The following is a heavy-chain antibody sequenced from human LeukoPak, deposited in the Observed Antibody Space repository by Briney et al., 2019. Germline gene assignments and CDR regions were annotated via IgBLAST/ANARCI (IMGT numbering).Heavy chain of an antibody. V-gene: IGHV4-30-4*08. CDR2: IYYSGST. CDR1: GGSISSDSYY. J-gene: IGHJ4*02. CDR3: ARVQDTAMVYFDY. Sequence: SETLSLTCIVSGGSISSDSYYWAWIRQPPGKGLEWIGYIYYSGSTYYNPSLKSRVTISVDTSKNQFSLKLSSVTAADTAVYYCARVQDTAMVYFDYWGQGTLVTVSS. D-gene: IGHD5-18*01.